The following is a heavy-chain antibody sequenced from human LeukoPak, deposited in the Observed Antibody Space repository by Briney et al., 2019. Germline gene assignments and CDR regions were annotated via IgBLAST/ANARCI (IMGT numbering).Heavy chain of an antibody. D-gene: IGHD3-10*01. J-gene: IGHJ4*02. Sequence: SQTLSLTCAISGDSVSGSPAVWNWIRQSPSRGLEWLGRAYYRSKWYIDYAVSVKGRITITPDTSKNQFSLQLNSVTPEDASVYYCARGAVRGGTNFDYWGQGTLVTVSS. CDR2: AYYRSKWYI. CDR3: ARGAVRGGTNFDY. V-gene: IGHV6-1*01. CDR1: GDSVSGSPAV.